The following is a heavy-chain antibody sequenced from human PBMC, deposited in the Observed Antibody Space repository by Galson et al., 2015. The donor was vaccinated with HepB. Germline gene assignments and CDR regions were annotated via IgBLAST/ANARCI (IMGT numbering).Heavy chain of an antibody. CDR1: GGSVSGHY. J-gene: IGHJ6*03. V-gene: IGHV4-59*02. CDR3: ARNLDDSSRGYPSYYYYMDV. D-gene: IGHD3-3*01. Sequence: ETLSLTCTVSGGSVSGHYWSWIRQPPGKGLEWIGFIYYSGSTNYSPSLQSRVTISVDMSKNQFSLKMTSVSAADAAVYYCARNLDDSSRGYPSYYYYMDVWGKGATVTVSS. CDR2: IYYSGST.